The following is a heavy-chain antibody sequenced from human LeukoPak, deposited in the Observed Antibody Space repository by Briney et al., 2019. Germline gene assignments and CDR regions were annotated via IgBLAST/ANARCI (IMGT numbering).Heavy chain of an antibody. D-gene: IGHD6-6*01. V-gene: IGHV3-23*01. CDR2: ISGSGGST. CDR1: GFTFSSYA. J-gene: IGHJ4*02. CDR3: AKNPEYSSSSYYFDY. Sequence: PGGSLRLSCAASGFTFSSYAMSWVRQAPGKGLEWVSAISGSGGSTYYADSVKGRFTISRDNSKNTLYLQMNSLRAEDTAVYYCAKNPEYSSSSYYFDYWGQGTLVTVSS.